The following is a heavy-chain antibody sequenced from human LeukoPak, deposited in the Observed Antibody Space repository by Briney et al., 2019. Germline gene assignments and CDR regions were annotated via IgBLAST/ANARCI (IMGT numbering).Heavy chain of an antibody. CDR3: ARDLHSGSYEDAFDI. V-gene: IGHV3-21*01. Sequence: GGSLRLSCAASGFTFSSYSMNWVRQAPGKGLEWVSSIISSSTYIYYADSVKGRFTISRDNAENSLYLQMNSLRAEDTAVYYCARDLHSGSYEDAFDIWGQGTMVTVSS. J-gene: IGHJ3*02. CDR2: IISSSTYI. D-gene: IGHD1-26*01. CDR1: GFTFSSYS.